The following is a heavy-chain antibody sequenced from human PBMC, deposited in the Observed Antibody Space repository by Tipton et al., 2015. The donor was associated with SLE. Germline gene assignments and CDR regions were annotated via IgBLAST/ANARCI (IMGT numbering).Heavy chain of an antibody. D-gene: IGHD6-19*01. CDR3: AKEEYTAVAGSFDY. CDR2: ISSSSSYI. J-gene: IGHJ4*02. Sequence: SLRLSCAASGFTFSSYSMNWVRQAPGKGLEWVSSISSSSSYIYYADSVKGRFTISRDNSKNTLYLQMNSLRAEDTAVYYCAKEEYTAVAGSFDYWGQGTLVTVSS. V-gene: IGHV3-21*04. CDR1: GFTFSSYS.